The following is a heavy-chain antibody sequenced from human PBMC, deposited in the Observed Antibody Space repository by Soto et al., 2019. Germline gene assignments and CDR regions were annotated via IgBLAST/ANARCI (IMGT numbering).Heavy chain of an antibody. V-gene: IGHV4-31*03. Sequence: QVQLQESGPGLVEPSQTLSLPCTVSGDSISSGGYYWRWIRQHPGKGLEWIGYIYYSGSTYYPPSLKSRFTASAETSKNQFSLSVSSVTAAYTAVYYFARATPAAGSPYWGQGTLVTV. D-gene: IGHD6-13*01. J-gene: IGHJ4*02. CDR3: ARATPAAGSPY. CDR2: IYYSGST. CDR1: GDSISSGGYY.